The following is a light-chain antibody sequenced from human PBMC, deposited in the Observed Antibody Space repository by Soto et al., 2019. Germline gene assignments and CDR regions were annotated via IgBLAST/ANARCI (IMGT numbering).Light chain of an antibody. CDR2: GAS. CDR3: QTYGSSSLT. Sequence: IVLTQSPGTLSLSPGERATLSCRASQSVSSSYLAWYQQKPGQAPRLLIYGASSRATGIPDRFSGSGSGTDFTLTISRLEPEDFAVYYCQTYGSSSLTFGGGTNVDIK. V-gene: IGKV3-20*01. CDR1: QSVSSSY. J-gene: IGKJ4*01.